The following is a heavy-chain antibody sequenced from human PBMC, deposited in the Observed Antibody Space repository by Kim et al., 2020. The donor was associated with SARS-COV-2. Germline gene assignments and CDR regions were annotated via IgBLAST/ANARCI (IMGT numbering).Heavy chain of an antibody. D-gene: IGHD2-15*01. J-gene: IGHJ3*02. V-gene: IGHV4-39*01. Sequence: SLKSRVTISVDTSKNQFSLKLSSVTAADTAVYYCARPYCSGGSCYDAFDIWGQGTMFTLSS. CDR3: ARPYCSGGSCYDAFDI.